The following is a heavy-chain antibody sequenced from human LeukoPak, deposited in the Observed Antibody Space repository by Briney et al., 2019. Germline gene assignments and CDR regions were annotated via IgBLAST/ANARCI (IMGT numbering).Heavy chain of an antibody. CDR1: GGTFSSYA. V-gene: IGHV1-24*01. CDR2: FDPEDGET. D-gene: IGHD4-23*01. Sequence: ASVKVSCKASGGTFSSYAISWVRQAPGKGLEWMGGFDPEDGETIYAQKFQGRVTMTEDTSTDTAYMELSSLRSEDTAVYYCARGVDGGNSDWFDPWGQGTLVTISS. J-gene: IGHJ5*02. CDR3: ARGVDGGNSDWFDP.